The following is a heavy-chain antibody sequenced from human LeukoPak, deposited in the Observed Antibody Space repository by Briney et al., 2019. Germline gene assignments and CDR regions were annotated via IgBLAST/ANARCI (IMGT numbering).Heavy chain of an antibody. Sequence: SETLSLTCAVYGGSFSGYYWSWIRQPPGKGLEWIGEINHSGSTNYNPSLKSRVTISVDTSKSQFSLKLSSVTAADTAVYYCARGFSDYIWGSYRPKKTNWFDPWGQGTLVTVSS. J-gene: IGHJ5*02. D-gene: IGHD3-16*02. CDR3: ARGFSDYIWGSYRPKKTNWFDP. V-gene: IGHV4-34*01. CDR1: GGSFSGYY. CDR2: INHSGST.